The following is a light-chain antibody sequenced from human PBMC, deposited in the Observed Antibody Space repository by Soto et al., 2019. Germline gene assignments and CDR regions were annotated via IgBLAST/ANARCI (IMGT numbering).Light chain of an antibody. J-gene: IGLJ1*01. CDR3: SSYAGSITYV. CDR1: SSDVGGYNY. V-gene: IGLV2-8*01. CDR2: EVS. Sequence: QSVRSQPPSASGSPGQSVTISCTGTSSDVGGYNYVSWYQQHPGKAPKLMIYEVSKRPSGVPDRFSGSKSGNPASLTVFGLQAEDEADYYCSSYAGSITYVFGTGSKFTVL.